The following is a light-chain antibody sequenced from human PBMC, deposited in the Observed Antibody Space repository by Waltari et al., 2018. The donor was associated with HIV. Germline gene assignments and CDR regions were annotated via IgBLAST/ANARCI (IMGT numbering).Light chain of an antibody. V-gene: IGKV3-15*01. Sequence: EAVMTQSPATLSVSPGETATLSCRASHGINNNLAWYQQKPGQAPRLLIFDTSARATGIPDRFSGSGSGTEFTLTISRLQSEDFAVYYGQQYDDWTVFGGGTKVDIK. CDR1: HGINNN. CDR3: QQYDDWTV. CDR2: DTS. J-gene: IGKJ4*01.